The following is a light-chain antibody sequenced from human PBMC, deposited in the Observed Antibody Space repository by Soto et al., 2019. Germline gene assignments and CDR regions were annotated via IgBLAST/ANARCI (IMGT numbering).Light chain of an antibody. J-gene: IGLJ3*02. Sequence: QSALTQPASVSGSPGQSINISCTGTRSDVGGYNYVSWYQQHPGKAPKLMIYEVSNRPSGVSNRFSGSKSGNTASLTISGRQAEDEADYYCSSYTSSSTRVFGGGTKVTVL. CDR2: EVS. CDR3: SSYTSSSTRV. V-gene: IGLV2-14*01. CDR1: RSDVGGYNY.